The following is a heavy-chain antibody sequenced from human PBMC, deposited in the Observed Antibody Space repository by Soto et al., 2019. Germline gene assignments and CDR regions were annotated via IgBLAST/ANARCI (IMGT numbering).Heavy chain of an antibody. J-gene: IGHJ6*02. CDR3: ARDPPLYYYDSSGYRPYGMDV. CDR2: IIPIFGTA. D-gene: IGHD3-22*01. Sequence: AAVKVSCKASGCTFSSYAISWVRQAPGQGLEWMGGIIPIFGTANYAQKFQGRVTITADESTSTAYMELSSLRSEDTAVYYCARDPPLYYYDSSGYRPYGMDVWGQGTTVTVSS. CDR1: GCTFSSYA. V-gene: IGHV1-69*13.